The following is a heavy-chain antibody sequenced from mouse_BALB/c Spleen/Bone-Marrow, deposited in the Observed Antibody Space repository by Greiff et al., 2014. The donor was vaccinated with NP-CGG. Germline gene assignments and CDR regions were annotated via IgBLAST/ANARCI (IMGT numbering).Heavy chain of an antibody. Sequence: QVQLQQSGAELVKPGASVKLSCKASGYTFTSYYIYWVKQRPGQGLEWIGEINPSNGGTNFNEKSKSKATLTVDKSSSTAYMQLSSLTSEDSAVYYCTRSRRAMDYWGQGTSVTVSS. CDR1: GYTFTSYY. CDR3: TRSRRAMDY. D-gene: IGHD2-12*01. V-gene: IGHV1S81*02. J-gene: IGHJ4*01. CDR2: INPSNGGT.